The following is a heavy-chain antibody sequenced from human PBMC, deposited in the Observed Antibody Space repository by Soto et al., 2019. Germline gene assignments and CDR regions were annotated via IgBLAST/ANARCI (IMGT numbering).Heavy chain of an antibody. J-gene: IGHJ6*02. CDR3: AKDREAITMIVVVITPEYGMDV. CDR2: ISGSGGST. V-gene: IGHV3-23*01. CDR1: GFTFSSYA. D-gene: IGHD3-22*01. Sequence: PGGSLRLSCAASGFTFSSYAMSWVRQAPGKGLEWVSAISGSGGSTYYADSVKGRFTISRDNSKNTLYLQMNSLRAEDTAVYYCAKDREAITMIVVVITPEYGMDVWGQGNTVTVS.